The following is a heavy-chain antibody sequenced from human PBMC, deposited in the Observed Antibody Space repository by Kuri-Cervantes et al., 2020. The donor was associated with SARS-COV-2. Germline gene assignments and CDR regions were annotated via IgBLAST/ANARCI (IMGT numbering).Heavy chain of an antibody. CDR1: RFTVSSYW. Sequence: GGSLRLSSVVSRFTVSSYWINWVRQAPGKGLEWVANIKQEGSEKYYMDSVKGRFTISRDNAKNSMSLQMNSLRAEDTAVYYYARGSTYYDFWSGYYTGEYFQHWGKGTMVTVSS. CDR2: IKQEGSEK. V-gene: IGHV3-7*01. D-gene: IGHD3-3*01. CDR3: ARGSTYYDFWSGYYTGEYFQH. J-gene: IGHJ1*01.